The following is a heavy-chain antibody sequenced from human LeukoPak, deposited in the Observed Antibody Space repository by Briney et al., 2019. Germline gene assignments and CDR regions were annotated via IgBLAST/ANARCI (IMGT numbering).Heavy chain of an antibody. CDR2: IGSSSSYI. CDR3: ARDTAMVPILDY. D-gene: IGHD5-18*01. Sequence: GGSLRLSCAASGFTFSSYSMNWVRQAPGKGLEWVSSIGSSSSYIYYADSVKGRFTISRDNAKNSLYLQMNSLRAEDTAVYYCARDTAMVPILDYWGQGTLVTVSS. V-gene: IGHV3-21*01. CDR1: GFTFSSYS. J-gene: IGHJ4*02.